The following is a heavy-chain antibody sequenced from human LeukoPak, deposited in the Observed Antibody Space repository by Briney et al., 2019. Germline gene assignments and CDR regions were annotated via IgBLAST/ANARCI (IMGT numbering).Heavy chain of an antibody. V-gene: IGHV3-33*01. CDR2: IWYDGSNK. Sequence: QPGGSLRLSCAASGFTFGSYGMHWVRQAPGKGLEWVAVIWYDGSNKYYADSVKGRFTISRDNSKNTLDLQMNSLRAADTAVYYCARDGLRGNNWFDPWGQGTLVTLSS. CDR3: ARDGLRGNNWFDP. CDR1: GFTFGSYG. D-gene: IGHD5-24*01. J-gene: IGHJ5*02.